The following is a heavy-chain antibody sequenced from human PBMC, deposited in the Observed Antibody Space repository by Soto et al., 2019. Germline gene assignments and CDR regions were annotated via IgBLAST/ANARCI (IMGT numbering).Heavy chain of an antibody. V-gene: IGHV4-4*02. Sequence: QVQLQESGPGLVKPSGTLFLTCAVSGDSISSSNWWSWVRQSPAKGLEWIGEIHHSGSTNYNPSLKSRVPISVDKSRKQFSLQLNSVTAADTALYYCARYDYGSGDDYNIDYWGQGILVTVSS. CDR3: ARYDYGSGDDYNIDY. J-gene: IGHJ4*02. CDR1: GDSISSSNW. CDR2: IHHSGST. D-gene: IGHD3-10*01.